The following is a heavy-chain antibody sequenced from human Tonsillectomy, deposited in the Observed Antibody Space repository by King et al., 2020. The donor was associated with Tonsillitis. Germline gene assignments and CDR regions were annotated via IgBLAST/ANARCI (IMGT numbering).Heavy chain of an antibody. Sequence: QLVQSGGGLVKPGGSLRLSCAASGFTFSNYNMNWVRQAPGKGLEWVSFISSSSSYIYYADSMKGRFTISRDNAKNSLYLQMNSLRAEDTAVYYCARVARPPYYYYYMDVWGKGTTVTVSS. CDR1: GFTFSNYN. D-gene: IGHD6-6*01. CDR2: ISSSSSYI. V-gene: IGHV3-21*01. CDR3: ARVARPPYYYYYMDV. J-gene: IGHJ6*03.